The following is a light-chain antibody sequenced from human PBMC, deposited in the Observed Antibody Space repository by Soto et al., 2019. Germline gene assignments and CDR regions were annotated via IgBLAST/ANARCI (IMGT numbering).Light chain of an antibody. V-gene: IGKV3-11*01. J-gene: IGKJ3*01. CDR1: QSVSSY. CDR3: QQRSNWPRFT. Sequence: EIVMTQSPDTLSVSLGERATLSCRASQSVSSYLAWYQQKPGQAPRLLIYDASNRATGIPARFSGSGSGTDFTLTISSLEPEDFAVYYCQQRSNWPRFTFGPGTKVDIK. CDR2: DAS.